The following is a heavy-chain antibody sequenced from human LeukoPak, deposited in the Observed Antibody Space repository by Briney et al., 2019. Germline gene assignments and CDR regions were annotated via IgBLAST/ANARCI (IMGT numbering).Heavy chain of an antibody. CDR1: RYSLSSGYY. CDR2: IYQSGST. J-gene: IGHJ4*02. V-gene: IGHV4-38-2*01. D-gene: IGHD3-16*02. Sequence: SETLSLTCAVSRYSLSSGYYWVWIRQPPGKGLEWIGSIYQSGSTYYNPSLKSRDTISVDTAKNPFSLKLSSMNGSDTAVYYWARGRDYVYVWGSYRPYYFHYCGQGTLVTVSS. CDR3: ARGRDYVYVWGSYRPYYFHY.